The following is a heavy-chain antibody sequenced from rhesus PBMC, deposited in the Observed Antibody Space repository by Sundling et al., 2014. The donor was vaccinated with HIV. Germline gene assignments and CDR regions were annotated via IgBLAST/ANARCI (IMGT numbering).Heavy chain of an antibody. CDR1: GGSISAGYG. D-gene: IGHD2-15*01. Sequence: QVQLQESGPGLLKPSETLSLTCAVSGGSISAGYGWGWIRQPPGKGLEWIGYIGGSSTSANYNPSLSIRVTFSKDTSKNQFSLKLNSVTAADTAVYYCASRRCSTSYCSAFDFWGRGVLVTVSS. V-gene: IGHV4-127*01. J-gene: IGHJ4*01. CDR3: ASRRCSTSYCSAFDF. CDR2: IGGSSTSA.